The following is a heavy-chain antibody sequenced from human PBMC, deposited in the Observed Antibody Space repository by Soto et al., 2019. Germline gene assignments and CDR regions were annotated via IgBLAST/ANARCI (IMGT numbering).Heavy chain of an antibody. V-gene: IGHV3-21*01. Sequence: GGSLRLSCAASGFTFSSYSMNWVRQAPGKGLEWVSSISSSSSYIYYADSVKGRFTISRDNAKNSLYLQMNSLRAEDTAVYYCARKERGGDFDYWGQGTLVTVSS. D-gene: IGHD3-16*01. CDR2: ISSSSSYI. CDR3: ARKERGGDFDY. CDR1: GFTFSSYS. J-gene: IGHJ4*02.